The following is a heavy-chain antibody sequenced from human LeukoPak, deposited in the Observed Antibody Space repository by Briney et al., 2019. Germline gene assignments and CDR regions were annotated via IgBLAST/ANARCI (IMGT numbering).Heavy chain of an antibody. D-gene: IGHD3-16*01. V-gene: IGHV1-58*01. J-gene: IGHJ4*02. CDR3: ARDRVRYGGGDY. CDR2: IVVGSGNT. CDR1: GFSFTNSA. Sequence: ASVKVSCKASGFSFTNSAVQWVRQARGQRLEWIGWIVVGSGNTIYVQKFQERVTITRDMSTSTAYMELSSLRSEDTAVYYCARDRVRYGGGDYWGQGTLVTVSS.